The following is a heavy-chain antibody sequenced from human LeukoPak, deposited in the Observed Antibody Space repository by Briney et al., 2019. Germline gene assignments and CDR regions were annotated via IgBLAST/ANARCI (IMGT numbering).Heavy chain of an antibody. CDR3: ASPGRELLRY. CDR1: GGSISSSSYY. Sequence: SETLSLTCTVSGGSISSSSYYWGWIRQPPGKGLEWIGSIYYSGSTYYNPSLKSRVTISVDTSKNQFSLKLSSVTAADTAAYYCASPGRELLRYWGQGTLVTVSS. V-gene: IGHV4-39*01. D-gene: IGHD1-26*01. J-gene: IGHJ4*02. CDR2: IYYSGST.